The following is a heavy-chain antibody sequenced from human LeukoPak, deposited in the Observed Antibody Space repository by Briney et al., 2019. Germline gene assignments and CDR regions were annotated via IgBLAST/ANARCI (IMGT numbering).Heavy chain of an antibody. J-gene: IGHJ3*02. V-gene: IGHV5-51*01. Sequence: GESLKISYKGSGCSFTSYWIGWVRQMPGKGLEWMGIIYPGDSDARYSPSFQGQVTISADKSISTAYLQWSSLKASDTAMYYCARLGTFDSSGYYLQAFDIWGQGTMVTVSS. CDR2: IYPGDSDA. D-gene: IGHD3-22*01. CDR3: ARLGTFDSSGYYLQAFDI. CDR1: GCSFTSYW.